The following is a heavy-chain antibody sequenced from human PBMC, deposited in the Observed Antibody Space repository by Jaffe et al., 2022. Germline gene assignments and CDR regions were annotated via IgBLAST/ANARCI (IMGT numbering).Heavy chain of an antibody. J-gene: IGHJ4*02. V-gene: IGHV4-38-2*01. Sequence: QVQLQESGPGLVKPSETLSLSCAVSGYSITSGYYWGWIRQPPGKGLEWIGSMFHRGDTYSNPSLKSRVTISIDTSKNQFSLKLNSVTAADTAVYYCARHRSPGYDSEDRYSWGQGTLVTVSS. CDR1: GYSITSGYY. D-gene: IGHD5-18*01. CDR2: MFHRGDT. CDR3: ARHRSPGYDSEDRYS.